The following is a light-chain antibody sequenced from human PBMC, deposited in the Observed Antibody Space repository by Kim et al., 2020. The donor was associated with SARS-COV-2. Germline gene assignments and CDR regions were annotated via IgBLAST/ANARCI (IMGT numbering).Light chain of an antibody. CDR3: QQRSNWPLT. CDR1: QSVSSY. Sequence: EIVLTQSPATLSLSPGERATLSCRASQSVSSYLGWYQQKPGQPPRLLIYDASNRATGIPARFSGSGSGTDFTLTISSLEPEDFAVYYCQQRSNWPLTFGGGTKVDIK. CDR2: DAS. V-gene: IGKV3-11*01. J-gene: IGKJ4*01.